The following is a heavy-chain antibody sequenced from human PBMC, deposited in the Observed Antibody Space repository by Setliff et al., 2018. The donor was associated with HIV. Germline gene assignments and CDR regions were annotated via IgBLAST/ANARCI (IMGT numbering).Heavy chain of an antibody. D-gene: IGHD6-13*01. Sequence: SETLSLTCTVSGGSISSHYWSWIRQPPGKGLEWIGYIYYSGSTNYNPSLKSRVTISVDTSKNQFSLKLSSVTAADTAMYYCARRSRIAAAGQYFDYWGQGTLVTVSS. J-gene: IGHJ4*02. CDR2: IYYSGST. CDR3: ARRSRIAAAGQYFDY. CDR1: GGSISSHY. V-gene: IGHV4-59*11.